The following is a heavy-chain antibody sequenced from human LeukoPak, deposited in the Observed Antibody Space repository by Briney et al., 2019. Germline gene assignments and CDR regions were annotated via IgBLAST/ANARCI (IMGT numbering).Heavy chain of an antibody. CDR1: GFSFTMYG. Sequence: PGRPLRLSCAASGFSFTMYGNHWVRQAPGKGLEWVAVVSTDGNNEYYANSVKGRFTISRDNSKNTVYLQMTSLRTEDTAVYYCAKDQIGWAPGYVSGPLDQWGQGTLVTVSS. V-gene: IGHV3-30*18. J-gene: IGHJ4*02. CDR3: AKDQIGWAPGYVSGPLDQ. D-gene: IGHD6-19*01. CDR2: VSTDGNNE.